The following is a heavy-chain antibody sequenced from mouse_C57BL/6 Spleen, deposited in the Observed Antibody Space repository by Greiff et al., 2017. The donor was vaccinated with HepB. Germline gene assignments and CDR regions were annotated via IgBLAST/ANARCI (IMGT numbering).Heavy chain of an antibody. Sequence: EVKLVESGEGLVKPGGSLKLSCAASGFTFSSYAMSWVRQTPEKRLEWVAYISSGGDYIYYADTVKGRFTISRDNARNTLYLQMSSLKSEDTAMYYCTRDDGSSSFAYWGQGTLVTVSA. J-gene: IGHJ3*01. V-gene: IGHV5-9-1*02. CDR3: TRDDGSSSFAY. CDR2: ISSGGDYI. CDR1: GFTFSSYA. D-gene: IGHD1-1*01.